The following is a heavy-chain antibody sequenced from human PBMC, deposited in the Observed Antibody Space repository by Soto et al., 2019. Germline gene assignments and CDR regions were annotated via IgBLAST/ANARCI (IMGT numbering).Heavy chain of an antibody. D-gene: IGHD7-27*01. CDR1: GFSFSLSP. Sequence: GGSLRLSCAASGFSFSLSPMHWVRQPPGKWPEWVALISYDGTNKFYADSVKGRFTISRDNSKSTLYLQVDSLRPEDAAVYYCARDPKTSGGQHWAFNYFDSWGQGTLVTVSS. J-gene: IGHJ4*02. V-gene: IGHV3-30-3*01. CDR3: ARDPKTSGGQHWAFNYFDS. CDR2: ISYDGTNK.